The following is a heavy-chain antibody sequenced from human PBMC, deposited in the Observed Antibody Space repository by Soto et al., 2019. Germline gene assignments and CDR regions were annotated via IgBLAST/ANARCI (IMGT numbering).Heavy chain of an antibody. D-gene: IGHD2-2*01. CDR2: ISGSGGST. V-gene: IGHV3-23*01. Sequence: GESLKISCAASGFTFSSYAMSWVRQAPGKGLEWVSAISGSGGSTYYADSVKGRFTISRDNSKNTLYLQMNSLRAEDTAVYYCAKDIQLDANGDAFDIWGQGTMVTVSS. CDR3: AKDIQLDANGDAFDI. CDR1: GFTFSSYA. J-gene: IGHJ3*02.